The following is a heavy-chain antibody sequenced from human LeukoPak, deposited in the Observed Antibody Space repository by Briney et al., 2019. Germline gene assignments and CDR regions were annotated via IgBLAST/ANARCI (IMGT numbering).Heavy chain of an antibody. CDR1: GFTFGDYT. D-gene: IGHD6-19*01. CDR3: TRERESSVWFPYFDY. V-gene: IGHV3-49*04. Sequence: PGRSLRLSCITSGFTFGDYTMSWVRQAPGKGLEWVGFIRSKVYGGTTEYAASLQGRFSISRDDSKSIAYLQMNSLKTEDTAVYYCTRERESSVWFPYFDYWGQGTLVTVSS. CDR2: IRSKVYGGTT. J-gene: IGHJ4*02.